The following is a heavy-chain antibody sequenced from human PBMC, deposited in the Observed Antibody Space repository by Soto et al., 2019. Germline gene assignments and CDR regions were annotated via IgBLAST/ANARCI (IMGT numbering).Heavy chain of an antibody. J-gene: IGHJ4*02. Sequence: DVHLLESGGGLVQPGGSLRLSCAASGFSFSSYAMVWVRQAPGKGLEWVAVISARGGSSYFADSVKGRFTLSRDNSKNVLSLEMHSLRAEDTAIYFCAKGSIEYSAAVDNWGQGTLVVVSS. V-gene: IGHV3-23*01. CDR2: ISARGGSS. CDR3: AKGSIEYSAAVDN. D-gene: IGHD5-12*01. CDR1: GFSFSSYA.